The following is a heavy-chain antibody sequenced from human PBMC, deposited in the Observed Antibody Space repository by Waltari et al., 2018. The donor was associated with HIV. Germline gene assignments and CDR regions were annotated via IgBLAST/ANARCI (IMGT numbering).Heavy chain of an antibody. J-gene: IGHJ3*01. CDR3: ARDGHHGVTKRGNAFDL. V-gene: IGHV3-48*03. CDR2: ISGSGSTI. CDR1: SVTLCNSE. D-gene: IGHD2-21*02. Sequence: EVQLVESGGGAVQPGGSLRLTCVAASVTLCNSEQTWARQAPGKDLEWISYISGSGSTIYYSDSVKGRFTISRDNAKNSLYLRMNYLTAEDTAIYYCARDGHHGVTKRGNAFDLWGQGTMVTVSP.